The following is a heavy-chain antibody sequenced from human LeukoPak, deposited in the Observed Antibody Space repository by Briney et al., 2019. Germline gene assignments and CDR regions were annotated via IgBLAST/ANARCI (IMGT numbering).Heavy chain of an antibody. V-gene: IGHV3-23*01. CDR3: AKEGSGSYYRVEYFDY. Sequence: GGSLRLSCAASGFTFSSYGMSWVRQAPGKGLEWVSAISGIGGTTYYADPGKGRSTISRDNSNNTLYLQMNSLRAEDTAVYYRAKEGSGSYYRVEYFDYWGQGILVTVSS. J-gene: IGHJ4*02. CDR1: GFTFSSYG. CDR2: ISGIGGTT. D-gene: IGHD1-26*01.